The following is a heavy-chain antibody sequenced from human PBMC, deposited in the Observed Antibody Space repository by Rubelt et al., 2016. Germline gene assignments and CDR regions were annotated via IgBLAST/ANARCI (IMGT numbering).Heavy chain of an antibody. CDR3: ARDSHSFDP. CDR1: GLTFNSYW. Sequence: GGGLVQPGGSLRLSCAVSGLTFNSYWMTWVRQAPGKGLEWVANINQDGSLINYVDSVKGRFIISRDNAKNSLYLQMNGLRVEDTAMYYCARDSHSFDPWGQGTLVTVSS. CDR2: INQDGSLI. V-gene: IGHV3-7*03. J-gene: IGHJ5*02. D-gene: IGHD3-3*02.